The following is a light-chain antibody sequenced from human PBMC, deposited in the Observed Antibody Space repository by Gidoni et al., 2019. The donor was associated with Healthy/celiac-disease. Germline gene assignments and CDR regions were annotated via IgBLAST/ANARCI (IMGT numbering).Light chain of an antibody. CDR3: QQYNNWPPYT. V-gene: IGKV3-15*01. CDR1: QSVSRN. CDR2: GSS. Sequence: EIVMTQSPATLSVSPGERATLSCRASQSVSRNLAWYQQKPGQAPSLLIYGSSTRATGIPARFSGSGSGTEFTLTISSLQSEDFAVYYCQQYNNWPPYTFGQVTKLEIK. J-gene: IGKJ2*01.